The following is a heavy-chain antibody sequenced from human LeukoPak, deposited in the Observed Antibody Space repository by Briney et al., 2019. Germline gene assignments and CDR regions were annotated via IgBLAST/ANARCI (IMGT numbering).Heavy chain of an antibody. D-gene: IGHD5-18*01. Sequence: SETLSLTCTVSGGSISSYYWSWIRQPPGKGLEWIGYIYYSGSTNYNPSLKSRVTISVDTSKNQFSLKLSSVTAADTAVYYCASFKPSYGPDNWFDPWGQGTLVTVSS. J-gene: IGHJ5*02. CDR1: GGSISSYY. CDR3: ASFKPSYGPDNWFDP. CDR2: IYYSGST. V-gene: IGHV4-59*01.